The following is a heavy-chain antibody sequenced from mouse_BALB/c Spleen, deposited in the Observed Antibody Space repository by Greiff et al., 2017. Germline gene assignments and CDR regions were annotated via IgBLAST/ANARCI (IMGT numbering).Heavy chain of an antibody. J-gene: IGHJ4*01. Sequence: DVQLVESGGGLVKPGGSLKLSCAASGFTFSDYYMYWVRQTPEKRLEWVATISDGGSYTYYPDSVKGRFTISRDNAKNNLYLQMSSLKSEDTAMYYCTRGGITTVVAKGYYAMDYWGQGTSVTVSS. CDR1: GFTFSDYY. V-gene: IGHV5-4*02. CDR3: TRGGITTVVAKGYYAMDY. CDR2: ISDGGSYT. D-gene: IGHD1-1*01.